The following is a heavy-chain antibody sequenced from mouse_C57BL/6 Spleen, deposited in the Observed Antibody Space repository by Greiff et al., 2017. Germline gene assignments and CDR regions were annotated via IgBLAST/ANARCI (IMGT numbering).Heavy chain of an antibody. CDR3: ARGYGYDGYYAMDY. J-gene: IGHJ4*01. D-gene: IGHD2-2*01. CDR1: GFSLTSYA. Sequence: QVQLKQSGPGLVAPSQSLSITCTVSGFSLTSYAISWVRQPPGKGLEWLGVIWTGGGTNYNSALKYRLSISKDNSKSQVFLKMNSLQTDDTARYYCARGYGYDGYYAMDYWGQGTSVTVSS. V-gene: IGHV2-9-1*01. CDR2: IWTGGGT.